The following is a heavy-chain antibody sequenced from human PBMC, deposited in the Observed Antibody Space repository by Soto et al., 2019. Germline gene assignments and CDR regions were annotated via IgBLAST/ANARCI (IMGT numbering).Heavy chain of an antibody. CDR2: IWYDGSNK. CDR3: ARDRYYDYVWGSYRFDAFDI. Sequence: PGGSLRLSCAASGFTFSSYGMHWVRQSPGKGLEWVAVIWYDGSNKYYADSVKGRFTISRDNSKNTLYQQMNSLRAEDTAVYYCARDRYYDYVWGSYRFDAFDIWGQGTMVTVSS. CDR1: GFTFSSYG. J-gene: IGHJ3*02. D-gene: IGHD3-16*02. V-gene: IGHV3-33*01.